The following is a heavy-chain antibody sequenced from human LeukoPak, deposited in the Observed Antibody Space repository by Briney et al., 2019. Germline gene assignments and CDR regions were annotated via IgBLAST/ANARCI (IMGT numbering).Heavy chain of an antibody. J-gene: IGHJ5*02. D-gene: IGHD3-16*01. CDR2: IHHNGFI. V-gene: IGHV4-59*08. CDR3: ARRGTQRKGWNWLDP. Sequence: SETLSLTCTVFGDSITYYYWNWIRQSPAKGLEWIGYIHHNGFINYNLSLKSRVTIPLDRSRNQFSLKMTSVTAADTAVYYCARRGTQRKGWNWLDPWGQGILVTVSS. CDR1: GDSITYYY.